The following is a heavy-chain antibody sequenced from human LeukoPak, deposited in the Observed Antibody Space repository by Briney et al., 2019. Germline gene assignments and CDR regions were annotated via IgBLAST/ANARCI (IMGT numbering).Heavy chain of an antibody. CDR1: GYTLTELS. J-gene: IGHJ5*02. D-gene: IGHD2-2*01. CDR2: FDPEDGET. Sequence: GASMKVSCKVSGYTLTELSMHWVRQAPGKGLEWMGGFDPEDGETIYAQKFQGRVTMTEDTSTDTAYMELSSLRSEDTAVYYCATLLHVQIVPQYWFDPWGQGTLVTVSS. V-gene: IGHV1-24*01. CDR3: ATLLHVQIVPQYWFDP.